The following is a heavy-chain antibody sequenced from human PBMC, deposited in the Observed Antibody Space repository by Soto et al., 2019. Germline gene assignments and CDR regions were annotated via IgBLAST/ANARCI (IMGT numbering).Heavy chain of an antibody. V-gene: IGHV3-23*01. J-gene: IGHJ4*02. D-gene: IGHD1-26*01. CDR2: ISGSGGST. Sequence: PGGSLTLSCAASGFPFSSYAMTWVLQAPRKGLEWVSTISGSGGSTFYADSVKGRFTISRDNSKNTVYLQMNSLRAEDTAVYYCAKGRSGTYSVLDYWGQGTLVTVSS. CDR3: AKGRSGTYSVLDY. CDR1: GFPFSSYA.